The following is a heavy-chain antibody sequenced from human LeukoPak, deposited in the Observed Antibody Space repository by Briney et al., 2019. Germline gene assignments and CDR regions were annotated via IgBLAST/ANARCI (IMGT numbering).Heavy chain of an antibody. V-gene: IGHV4-59*12. Sequence: PSETLSLTCTVSGGSITSNYWSWIRQPPGKGLEWIGYFYHSGSTDYNSYLKSRVTISVDTSKNQFSLKLRSVTAADTAVYYCARGGVRENRVYYGMDVWGQGTTVTVSS. CDR3: ARGGVRENRVYYGMDV. D-gene: IGHD1-14*01. CDR1: GGSITSNY. CDR2: FYHSGST. J-gene: IGHJ6*02.